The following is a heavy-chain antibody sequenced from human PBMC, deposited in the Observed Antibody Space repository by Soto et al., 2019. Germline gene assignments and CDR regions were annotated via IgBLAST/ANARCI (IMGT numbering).Heavy chain of an antibody. CDR1: GDSVSSNNEA. D-gene: IGHD5-12*01. Sequence: SQTLSLTCAISGDSVSSNNEAWNWIRQSPSRGLEWLGRTYYGSKWHTDFAVSVKGRLTITPDTSENQFSLQLTSVTPEDTAVYFCAKGDNLGPKTGYAFDPWGQGIMVTVSS. CDR2: TYYGSKWHT. CDR3: AKGDNLGPKTGYAFDP. V-gene: IGHV6-1*01. J-gene: IGHJ5*02.